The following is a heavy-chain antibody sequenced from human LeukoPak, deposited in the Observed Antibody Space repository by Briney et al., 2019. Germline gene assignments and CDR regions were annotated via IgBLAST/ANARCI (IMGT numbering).Heavy chain of an antibody. D-gene: IGHD1-26*01. V-gene: IGHV1-69*13. CDR1: GGTFNSYA. CDR2: IIPISGTT. CDR3: TTDLGIQILPLFAH. J-gene: IGHJ1*01. Sequence: ASVKVSCKPSGGTFNSYAINWVRQAPGQGLEWMGGIIPISGTTTYAQKFQGRVSLTADESTRTAYMELSSLTSEDTAVYYCTTDLGIQILPLFAHWGQGIMVTVAS.